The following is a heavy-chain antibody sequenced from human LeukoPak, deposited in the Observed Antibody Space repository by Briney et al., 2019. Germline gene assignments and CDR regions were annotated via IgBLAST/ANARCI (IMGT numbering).Heavy chain of an antibody. Sequence: SETLSLTCIVSGGSISSRHYFWTWIRQLPGKGLEWIGNINYSGTTHYNPSLRDRVTISSDTSNDQSSLNLASVTAADTAVYFCARGYFDPAPDFWGQGILVTVS. CDR1: GGSISSRHYF. CDR3: ARGYFDPAPDF. V-gene: IGHV4-30-4*08. J-gene: IGHJ4*02. CDR2: INYSGTT. D-gene: IGHD3-9*01.